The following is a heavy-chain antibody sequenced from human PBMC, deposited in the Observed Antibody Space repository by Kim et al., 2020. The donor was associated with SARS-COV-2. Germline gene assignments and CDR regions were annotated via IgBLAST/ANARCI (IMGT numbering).Heavy chain of an antibody. CDR1: GFTFSSYG. J-gene: IGHJ6*02. CDR2: ISYDGSNK. V-gene: IGHV3-30*18. CDR3: AKDLAIQLFFGYYYGMDV. D-gene: IGHD5-18*01. Sequence: GGSLRLSCAASGFTFSSYGMHWVRQAPGKGLEWVAVISYDGSNKYYADSVKGRFTISRDNSKNTLYQQMNSLRAEDTAVYYCAKDLAIQLFFGYYYGMDVWGQGTTVTVSS.